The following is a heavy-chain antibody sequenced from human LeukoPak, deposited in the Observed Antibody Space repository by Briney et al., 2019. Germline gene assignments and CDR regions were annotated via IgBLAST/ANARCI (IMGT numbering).Heavy chain of an antibody. Sequence: GGSLRLSCVASGFSFSTYAMSWVRRAPGKGLEWVSTIYYSGGDTYSADSVKGRFTISRDNSRNTLYLQMNSLRAEDTAVYYCAKDQGQAIVPRRFDYWGQGTLVTVSS. V-gene: IGHV3-23*01. D-gene: IGHD6-6*01. CDR3: AKDQGQAIVPRRFDY. CDR2: IYYSGGDT. J-gene: IGHJ4*02. CDR1: GFSFSTYA.